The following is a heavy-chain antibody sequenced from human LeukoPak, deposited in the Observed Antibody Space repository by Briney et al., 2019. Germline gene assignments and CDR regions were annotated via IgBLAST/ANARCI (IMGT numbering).Heavy chain of an antibody. Sequence: EGSLRLSCAASGFTFSSYAVSWVRQAPGKGLEWVSSISGSGGSTYYADSVKGRFTISRDNSKNTLYLQVNSLRAEDTAVYYCAKGGGNWYFDLWGRGALVTVSS. D-gene: IGHD3-16*01. V-gene: IGHV3-23*01. CDR1: GFTFSSYA. J-gene: IGHJ2*01. CDR3: AKGGGNWYFDL. CDR2: ISGSGGST.